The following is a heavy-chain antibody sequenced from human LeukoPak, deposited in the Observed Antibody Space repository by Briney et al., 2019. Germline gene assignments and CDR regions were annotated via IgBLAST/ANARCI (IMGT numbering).Heavy chain of an antibody. CDR2: INWHGGST. CDR1: GFTFEDYG. D-gene: IGHD4-11*01. CDR3: ARANYSPYYFDY. V-gene: IGHV3-20*04. J-gene: IGHJ4*02. Sequence: PGGSLRLSCVASGFTFEDYGMSWVRQSAGKGLEWVSSINWHGGSTHYAESVKGRFTISRDNAKNSLLLQMNSLRAEDTALYYCARANYSPYYFDYWGQGTLVTVSS.